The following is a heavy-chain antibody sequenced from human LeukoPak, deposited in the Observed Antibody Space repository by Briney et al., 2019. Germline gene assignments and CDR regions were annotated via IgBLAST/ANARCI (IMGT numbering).Heavy chain of an antibody. D-gene: IGHD3-22*01. CDR2: ISYDGSNK. V-gene: IGHV3-30-3*01. J-gene: IGHJ1*01. Sequence: GGFLRLSCAASGFTFSSYAMHWVRQAPGKGLEWVAVISYDGSNKYYADSVKGRFTISRDNSKNTLYLQMNSLRAEDTAVYYCAKAPYYYDSSGYYTAEYFQHWGQGTLVTVSS. CDR3: AKAPYYYDSSGYYTAEYFQH. CDR1: GFTFSSYA.